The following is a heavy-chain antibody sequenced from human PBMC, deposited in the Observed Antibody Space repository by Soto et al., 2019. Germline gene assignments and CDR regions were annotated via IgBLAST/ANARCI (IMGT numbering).Heavy chain of an antibody. CDR2: IIPIFGTG. Sequence: QVQLVQSGAEVKKPGSSVKVSCKASGGTFSSYAISWVRQAPGQGLEWMGGIIPIFGTGSYAKKFQGRVTITGDESTSTAYMELSSLRSEDTAVYYCARDGLSSTSLNWFDPWGQGTLVTVSS. D-gene: IGHD2-2*01. V-gene: IGHV1-69*01. J-gene: IGHJ5*02. CDR1: GGTFSSYA. CDR3: ARDGLSSTSLNWFDP.